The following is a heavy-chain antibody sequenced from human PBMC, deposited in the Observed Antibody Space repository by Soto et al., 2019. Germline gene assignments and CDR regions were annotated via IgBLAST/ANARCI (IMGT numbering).Heavy chain of an antibody. D-gene: IGHD6-13*01. CDR1: GFIFTAYG. J-gene: IGHJ4*02. Sequence: QVQLVESGGGVVQPGRSLRLSCAASGFIFTAYGMHWVRQAPGKGLEWVAVISYDGSQKYYADSVKGRFTISRDNSKNTLYLQMNSLRAEVTALYTCAKAESSSWFYFDSWGQGTLVTVSS. CDR3: AKAESSSWFYFDS. V-gene: IGHV3-30*18. CDR2: ISYDGSQK.